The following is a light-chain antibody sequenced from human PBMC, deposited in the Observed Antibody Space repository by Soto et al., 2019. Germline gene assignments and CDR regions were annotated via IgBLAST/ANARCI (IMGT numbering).Light chain of an antibody. V-gene: IGKV3-20*01. CDR2: GAS. J-gene: IGKJ1*01. CDR3: QHYAGSPPRT. Sequence: EIVLTQSPGTLSLSPGERATLSCRASQSVSSSYLAWYQQKPGQAPRLLIYGASSRATGIPDRFSGSGSGTDFTLTISRLEPEDFAVYYCQHYAGSPPRTFGPGTKVEVK. CDR1: QSVSSSY.